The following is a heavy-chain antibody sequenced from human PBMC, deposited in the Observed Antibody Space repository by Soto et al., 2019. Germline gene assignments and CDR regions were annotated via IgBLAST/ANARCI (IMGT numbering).Heavy chain of an antibody. CDR2: SSATGAGT. Sequence: GGSLRLSCAASGFTFSSYGMTWVRQAPGKGLEWVSFSSATGAGTYYADSVKGRFTISRDNSKNTLYLQMTSLRADDTAVYYCAKDRREGGNYGFYSDFWGQGALVTVSS. CDR3: AKDRREGGNYGFYSDF. D-gene: IGHD1-7*01. V-gene: IGHV3-23*01. CDR1: GFTFSSYG. J-gene: IGHJ4*02.